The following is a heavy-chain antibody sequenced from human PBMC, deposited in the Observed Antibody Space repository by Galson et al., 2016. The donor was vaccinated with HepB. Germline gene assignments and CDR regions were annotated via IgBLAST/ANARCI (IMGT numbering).Heavy chain of an antibody. V-gene: IGHV1-18*01. J-gene: IGHJ4*02. CDR2: ISAYNGDT. Sequence: SVKVSCKASGYTFNDYGINWVRQAPGQGLEWMGWISAYNGDTFYAQNFQGRVPMATDTSTSTVYMELRSLRSGDTAVYSFARSLRCTTTSCFIDYWGQGTLVTVSS. CDR1: GYTFNDYG. D-gene: IGHD2-2*01. CDR3: ARSLRCTTTSCFIDY.